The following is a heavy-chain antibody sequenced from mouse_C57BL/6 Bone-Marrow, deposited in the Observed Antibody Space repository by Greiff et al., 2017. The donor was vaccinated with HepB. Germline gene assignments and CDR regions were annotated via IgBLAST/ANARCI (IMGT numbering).Heavy chain of an antibody. V-gene: IGHV1-53*01. CDR3: ARGRGNYYGYFDY. CDR1: GYTFTSYW. D-gene: IGHD1-1*01. CDR2: INPSNGGT. Sequence: VQLQQPGTELVKPGASVKLSCKASGYTFTSYWMHWVKQRPGQGLEWIGNINPSNGGTNYNEKFKSKATLTVDKSSSTAYMQLSSLTSEDSAVYYCARGRGNYYGYFDYWGQGTTLTVSS. J-gene: IGHJ2*01.